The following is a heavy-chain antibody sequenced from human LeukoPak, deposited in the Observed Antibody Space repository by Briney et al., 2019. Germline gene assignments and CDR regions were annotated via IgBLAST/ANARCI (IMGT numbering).Heavy chain of an antibody. CDR3: ARPLMYYYGSETYFWFDP. CDR1: GFTFGNYA. D-gene: IGHD3-10*01. Sequence: QPGGSLRLSCTASGFTFGNYAMTWVRQAPGKGLQWVSYISGYGASTFYADSVKGRFTISRDNSKNTLYLQMNSLRAEDTAMYYCARPLMYYYGSETYFWFDPWGQGTLVTVSS. J-gene: IGHJ5*02. V-gene: IGHV3-23*01. CDR2: ISGYGAST.